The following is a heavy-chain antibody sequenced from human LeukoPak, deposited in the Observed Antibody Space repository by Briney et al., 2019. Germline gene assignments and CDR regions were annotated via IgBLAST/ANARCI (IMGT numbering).Heavy chain of an antibody. J-gene: IGHJ4*02. CDR3: ARVHSGGFVDY. D-gene: IGHD2-15*01. V-gene: IGHV4-34*01. Sequence: SETLSLTCAVYGGSFSGYYWSWIRQPPGKGLEWIGEINHSGSTNYNPSLKSRVTISVDTSKNQFSLNLSSVTAADTAVYYCARVHSGGFVDYWGQGTLVTVSS. CDR2: INHSGST. CDR1: GGSFSGYY.